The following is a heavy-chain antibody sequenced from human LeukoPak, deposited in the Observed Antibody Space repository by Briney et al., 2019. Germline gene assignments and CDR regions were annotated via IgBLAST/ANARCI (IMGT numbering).Heavy chain of an antibody. CDR2: INHSGST. Sequence: SETLPLTCAVYGGSFSGYYWSWIRQPPGKGLEWIGEINHSGSTNYNPSLKSRVTISVDTSKNQFSLKLSSVTAADTAVYYCARYGSGRYYTPITFDYWGQGTLVTVSS. CDR3: ARYGSGRYYTPITFDY. J-gene: IGHJ4*02. CDR1: GGSFSGYY. V-gene: IGHV4-34*01. D-gene: IGHD3-10*01.